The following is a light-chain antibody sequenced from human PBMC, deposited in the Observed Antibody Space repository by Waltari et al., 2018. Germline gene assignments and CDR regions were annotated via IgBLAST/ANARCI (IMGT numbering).Light chain of an antibody. CDR1: QSISDW. Sequence: DIQMTQSPSTLSASVGDRVSITCRASQSISDWLAWYQQKPGKAPKSLIYGASSLEIGVPSKFSGSGSGRDFTLTISSLQPEDFATYYCQQYNTYPWTFGQGTKVEIK. J-gene: IGKJ1*01. V-gene: IGKV1-5*01. CDR2: GAS. CDR3: QQYNTYPWT.